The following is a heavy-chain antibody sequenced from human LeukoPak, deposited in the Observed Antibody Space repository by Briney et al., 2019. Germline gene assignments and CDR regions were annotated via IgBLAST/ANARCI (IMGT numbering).Heavy chain of an antibody. D-gene: IGHD6-19*01. J-gene: IGHJ4*02. CDR1: GDSISSYY. Sequence: SETLSLTCTVSGDSISSYYWNWIRQPPGKGLEWIGYIYYSGSTKYNASLKSRVTISLDTSNNQFSLKLRSMTAADTAVYYCARSYSCGPFDLWGQGTLVIASS. CDR2: IYYSGST. CDR3: ARSYSCGPFDL. V-gene: IGHV4-59*01.